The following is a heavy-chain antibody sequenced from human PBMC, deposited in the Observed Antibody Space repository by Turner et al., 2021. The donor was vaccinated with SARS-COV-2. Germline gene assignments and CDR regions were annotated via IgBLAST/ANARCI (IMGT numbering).Heavy chain of an antibody. Sequence: EVQLVESGGGLVKPGGYLRLSCAASGFTFSSYSMNWVRQAPGKGLEWVSSISSTSSYIYYADSVKGRFTISRDNAKNALYLQMNSLRADDTAVYYCAREDDFWSGYHHYVMDFCGQGTTVTFSS. CDR1: GFTFSSYS. J-gene: IGHJ6*02. V-gene: IGHV3-21*01. CDR2: ISSTSSYI. CDR3: AREDDFWSGYHHYVMDF. D-gene: IGHD3-3*01.